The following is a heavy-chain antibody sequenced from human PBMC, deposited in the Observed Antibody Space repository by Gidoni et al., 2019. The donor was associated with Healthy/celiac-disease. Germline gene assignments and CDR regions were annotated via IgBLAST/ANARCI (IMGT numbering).Heavy chain of an antibody. D-gene: IGHD1-26*01. CDR3: EKSSPIYSGIYYGSFDI. CDR2: ISRTGDST. CDR1: VFTFTRYI. V-gene: IGHV3-23*01. Sequence: EFQLLESGGGLIHPWGSLRLSCAASVFTFTRYIMSWVRQAPGKGLEWVSVISRTGDSTYYADSVRGRFTISRDNSNNKLYLKMNSLRDEDTAVYYCEKSSPIYSGIYYGSFDIWGQGTMVTVFS. J-gene: IGHJ3*02.